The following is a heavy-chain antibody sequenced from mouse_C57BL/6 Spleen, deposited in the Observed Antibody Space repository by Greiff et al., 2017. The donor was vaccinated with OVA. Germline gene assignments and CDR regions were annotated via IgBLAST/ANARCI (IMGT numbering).Heavy chain of an antibody. J-gene: IGHJ2*01. Sequence: VKLVESGAELMKPGASVKLSCKATGYTFTGYWIEWVKQRPGHGLEWIGEILPGSGSTNYNEKFKGKATFTADTSSNTAYMQLSSLTTEDSAIYYCARQRVITTVVARGFDYWGQGTTLTVSS. V-gene: IGHV1-9*01. CDR1: GYTFTGYW. D-gene: IGHD1-1*01. CDR3: ARQRVITTVVARGFDY. CDR2: ILPGSGST.